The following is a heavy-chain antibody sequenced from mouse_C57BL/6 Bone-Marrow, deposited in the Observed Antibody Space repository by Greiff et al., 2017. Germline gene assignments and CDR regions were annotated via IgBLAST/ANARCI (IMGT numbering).Heavy chain of an antibody. CDR3: ARGGIYCYGPEAY. CDR1: GYTFTSYW. CDR2: IYPGSGST. J-gene: IGHJ3*01. V-gene: IGHV1-55*01. D-gene: IGHD1-1*01. Sequence: VQLQQPGAELVKPGASVKMSCKASGYTFTSYWITWVKQRPGQGLEWIGDIYPGSGSTNYNEKFKSKATLTVDTSSSTDYMQLSSLTSEASAVYYCARGGIYCYGPEAYWGQGTLVTVSA.